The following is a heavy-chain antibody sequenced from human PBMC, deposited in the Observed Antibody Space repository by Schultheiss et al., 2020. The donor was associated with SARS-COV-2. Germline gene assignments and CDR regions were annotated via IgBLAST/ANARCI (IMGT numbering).Heavy chain of an antibody. D-gene: IGHD1-26*01. Sequence: GGSLRLSCAASGFTFSNAWMSWVRQAPGKGLEWVAVIWYDGSNKYYADSVKGRFTISRDNSKNSLYLQMNSLKTEDTAVYYCTTGWHWEDYWGQGTLVTVSS. CDR1: GFTFSNAW. V-gene: IGHV3-33*08. CDR3: TTGWHWEDY. J-gene: IGHJ4*02. CDR2: IWYDGSNK.